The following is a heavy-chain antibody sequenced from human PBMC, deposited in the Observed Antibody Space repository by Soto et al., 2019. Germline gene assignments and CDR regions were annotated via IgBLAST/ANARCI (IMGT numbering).Heavy chain of an antibody. J-gene: IGHJ6*02. CDR1: GFTFSTYS. CDR3: AREYTAWPLAYGLDV. Sequence: GCLLLTCLVSGFTFSTYSINWVRQAPGKGLEWVSSISSRSDIYYADSVKGRFTISRDNAKNSVSLQMNSLRAEDTAVYYCAREYTAWPLAYGLDVWGQGTKVTVYS. D-gene: IGHD2-2*02. CDR2: ISSRSDI. V-gene: IGHV3-21*01.